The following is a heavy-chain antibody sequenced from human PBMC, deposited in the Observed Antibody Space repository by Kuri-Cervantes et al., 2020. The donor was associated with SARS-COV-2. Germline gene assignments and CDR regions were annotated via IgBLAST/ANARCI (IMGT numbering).Heavy chain of an antibody. CDR3: ARDKVVDY. J-gene: IGHJ4*02. Sequence: GGSLRLSCAASGFTFSDSAMNWVRQAPGKGLEWVANIKQDGSEKYYVDSVKGRFTISRDNAKNSLYLQMNSLRAEDTAVYYCARDKVVDYWGQGTLVTVSS. CDR1: GFTFSDSA. V-gene: IGHV3-7*01. CDR2: IKQDGSEK. D-gene: IGHD2-15*01.